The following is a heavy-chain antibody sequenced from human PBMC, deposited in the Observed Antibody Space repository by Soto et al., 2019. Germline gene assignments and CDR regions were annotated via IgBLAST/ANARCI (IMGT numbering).Heavy chain of an antibody. J-gene: IGHJ6*02. CDR1: GFTFTSYW. CDR3: GRDEVRNGVGV. Sequence: EVRLVESGGGLVQPGGSLRLSCVASGFTFTSYWMSWVRQAPGKGLEWVANIKGDGSEKRYVDSVKGRLTISRDNAKNSVYLQMNSLGVEDTALYYCGRDEVRNGVGVGGQGTTVTVSS. CDR2: IKGDGSEK. V-gene: IGHV3-7*01.